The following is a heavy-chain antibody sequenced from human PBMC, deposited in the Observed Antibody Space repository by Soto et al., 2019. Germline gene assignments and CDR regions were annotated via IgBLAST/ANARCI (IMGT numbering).Heavy chain of an antibody. CDR3: ARAEVAVAGSGWFDA. CDR2: IFYSGST. V-gene: IGHV4-30-4*01. CDR1: GDSITSGDYY. D-gene: IGHD6-19*01. Sequence: PSETLSLTCTVSGDSITSGDYYWSWVRQPPGKGLEWIGYIFYSGSTYYKASLKSRVTISLDMSRNQFSLKLTSVTAADTAVYYCARAEVAVAGSGWFDACGHGTLVTVYS. J-gene: IGHJ5*01.